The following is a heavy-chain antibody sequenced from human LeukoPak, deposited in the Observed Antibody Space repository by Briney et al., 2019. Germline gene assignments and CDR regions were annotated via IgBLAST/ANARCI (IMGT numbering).Heavy chain of an antibody. V-gene: IGHV3-30*04. CDR2: ISYDGSNK. CDR1: GFTFSSYA. Sequence: GGSLRLSCAASGFTFSSYAMHWVRQAPGKGLEWVAVISYDGSNKYYADSVKGRFTISRDNSKNTLYLQMNSLRAEDTAVYYCAKNGVGRVAGKTNYYYYMDVWGKGTTVTVSS. J-gene: IGHJ6*03. D-gene: IGHD6-19*01. CDR3: AKNGVGRVAGKTNYYYYMDV.